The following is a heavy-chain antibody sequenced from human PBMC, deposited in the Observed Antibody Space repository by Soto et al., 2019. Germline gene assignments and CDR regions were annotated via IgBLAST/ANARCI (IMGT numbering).Heavy chain of an antibody. CDR3: VTGGFGSYRAPFDY. Sequence: EVQMVESGGGLVQPGGSLRLSCVASGFSFSRYWMHWVRQAPGKWLVWVSRISGDGMSTSYGDSAMDRFTISRDNAKTTVYLQIKSLRPEAAAVSYCVTGGFGSYRAPFDYWGQGTLVTVSS. J-gene: IGHJ4*02. V-gene: IGHV3-74*01. CDR1: GFSFSRYW. D-gene: IGHD3-10*01. CDR2: ISGDGMST.